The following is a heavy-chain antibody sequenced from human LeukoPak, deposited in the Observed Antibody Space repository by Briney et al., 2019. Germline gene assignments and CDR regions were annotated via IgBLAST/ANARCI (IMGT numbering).Heavy chain of an antibody. CDR2: INPNSGGT. D-gene: IGHD3-3*01. V-gene: IGHV1-2*02. CDR3: ARDFGGDYDFWSGYYQKYNWFDP. CDR1: EYTFTGYY. Sequence: ASVKVSCKASEYTFTGYYMHWVRQAPGQGLEWMGWINPNSGGTNYAQKFQGRVTMTRDTSIGTAYMELSRLRSEDTAVYYCARDFGGDYDFWSGYYQKYNWFDPWGQGTLVTVSS. J-gene: IGHJ5*02.